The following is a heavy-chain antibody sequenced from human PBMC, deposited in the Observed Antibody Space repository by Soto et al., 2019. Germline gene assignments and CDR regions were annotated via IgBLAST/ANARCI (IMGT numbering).Heavy chain of an antibody. CDR3: LWLGELARSDS. J-gene: IGHJ4*02. CDR2: IRSKANSYAT. V-gene: IGHV3-73*02. D-gene: IGHD3-10*01. Sequence: EVHLVESGGGLVQPGGSLKLSCAASGFTFSSSAMHWVRQASGKGLEWVGRIRSKANSYATEYGASVKGRFTISRDDSKNTAYLQMNSLKTEDTAVYYCLWLGELARSDSWGQGTLVTVSS. CDR1: GFTFSSSA.